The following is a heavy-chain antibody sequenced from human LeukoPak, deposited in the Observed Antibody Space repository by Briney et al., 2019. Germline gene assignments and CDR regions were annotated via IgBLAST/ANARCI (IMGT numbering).Heavy chain of an antibody. CDR1: GGSISSYY. D-gene: IGHD6-13*01. J-gene: IGHJ4*02. CDR2: IYYSGST. CDR3: ARGGGSSTSWYYSFDY. V-gene: IGHV4-59*12. Sequence: SETLSLTCTVSGGSISSYYWSWIRQPPGKGLEWIGYIYYSGSTNYNPSLKSRVAISLDTSNNQFSLRLSSVTAADTAMYYCARGGGSSTSWYYSFDYWGQGTLVTVSS.